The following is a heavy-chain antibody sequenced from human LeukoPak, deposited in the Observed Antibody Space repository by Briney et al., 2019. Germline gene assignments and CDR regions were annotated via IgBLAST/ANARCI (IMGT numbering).Heavy chain of an antibody. D-gene: IGHD3-22*01. Sequence: SETLSLTCTVSGGSIGSYYWSWIRQPPGKGLEWIGYINYSGTTNYNPSLKSRVSISVDTSKNRFSLKLSSVTAADTAVYYCARGTMMVGPWGQGTQVTVSS. CDR2: INYSGTT. CDR3: ARGTMMVGP. V-gene: IGHV4-59*01. J-gene: IGHJ5*02. CDR1: GGSIGSYY.